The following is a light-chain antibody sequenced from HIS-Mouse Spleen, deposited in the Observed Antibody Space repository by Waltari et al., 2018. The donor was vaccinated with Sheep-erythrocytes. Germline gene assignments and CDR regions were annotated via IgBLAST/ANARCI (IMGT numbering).Light chain of an antibody. Sequence: SYELTQPPSVSVSPGQTASITCSGDKLGDKYACWYQQKPGQSPVLVIYQDSKRPSGIPERFSCSNSGNPATLTISGTQAMDEADYYCQAWDSSTAWVFGGGTKLTVL. CDR3: QAWDSSTAWV. V-gene: IGLV3-1*01. J-gene: IGLJ3*02. CDR1: KLGDKY. CDR2: QDS.